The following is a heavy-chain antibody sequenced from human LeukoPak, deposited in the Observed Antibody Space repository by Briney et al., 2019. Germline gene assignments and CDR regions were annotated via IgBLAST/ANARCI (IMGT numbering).Heavy chain of an antibody. Sequence: GGSLRLSCAASGFSFRSYAMSWVRQAPGKGLEWVSGISGSGGSTYYSDSVKGRFTISRDNSNNTAFLQMNSLRGDDTAVYFCAKGRAYRVYASIDSWGQGTLVTVPS. CDR3: AKGRAYRVYASIDS. D-gene: IGHD2-8*01. CDR2: ISGSGGST. J-gene: IGHJ4*02. V-gene: IGHV3-23*01. CDR1: GFSFRSYA.